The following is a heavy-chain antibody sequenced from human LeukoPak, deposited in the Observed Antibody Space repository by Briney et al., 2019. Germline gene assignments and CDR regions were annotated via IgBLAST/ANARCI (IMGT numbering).Heavy chain of an antibody. V-gene: IGHV4-59*01. CDR1: GGSISPYF. J-gene: IGHJ2*01. CDR3: ARGDGENELARDCSYFDL. D-gene: IGHD2-21*02. Sequence: SETLSLTCTVSGGSISPYFWSWIRQPPGKELEWIGCISYSGSTNYNPSLKSRVAISVDTSKNHLSLKLSSLTAADTAVYYCARGDGENELARDCSYFDLWGRGTLVTVSS. CDR2: ISYSGST.